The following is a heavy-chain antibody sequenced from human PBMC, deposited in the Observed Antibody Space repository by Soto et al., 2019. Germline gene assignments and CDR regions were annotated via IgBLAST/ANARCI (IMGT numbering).Heavy chain of an antibody. CDR1: GGTFSSSG. Sequence: ASVKVSCKASGGTFSSSGTSWVRQAPGQGLEWMGWISAYNGNTNYAQKLQGRVTMTTDTSTSTAYMELRSLRSDDTAVYYCARSPDVLRFLEWSINWFDPWGQGTLVTVSS. CDR2: ISAYNGNT. CDR3: ARSPDVLRFLEWSINWFDP. D-gene: IGHD3-3*01. J-gene: IGHJ5*02. V-gene: IGHV1-18*01.